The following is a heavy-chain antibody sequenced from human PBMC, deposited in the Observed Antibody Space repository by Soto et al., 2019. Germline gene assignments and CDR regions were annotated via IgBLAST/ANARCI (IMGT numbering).Heavy chain of an antibody. J-gene: IGHJ4*02. Sequence: GGSLRLSCAASGFTFSSYAMHWVRQAPGKGLEWVAVISYDGSNKYYADSVKGRFTISRDNSKNTLYLQMNSLRAEDTAVYYCARGGPSAYCGGDCYNFDYWGQGTLVTVSS. CDR1: GFTFSSYA. CDR2: ISYDGSNK. CDR3: ARGGPSAYCGGDCYNFDY. V-gene: IGHV3-30-3*01. D-gene: IGHD2-21*02.